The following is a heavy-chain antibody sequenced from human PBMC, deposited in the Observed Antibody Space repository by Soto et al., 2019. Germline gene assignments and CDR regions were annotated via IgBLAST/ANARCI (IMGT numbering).Heavy chain of an antibody. V-gene: IGHV4-34*01. CDR3: ARGSIYGDLRIGDYYYYYYMDV. Sequence: SETLSLTCAVYGGSFSGYYWSWIRQPPGKGLEWIGEINHSGSTNYNPSLKSRVNISVDTSKNQFSLKLSSVTAADTAAYYCARGSIYGDLRIGDYYYYYYMDVWGKGTTVTVSS. J-gene: IGHJ6*03. D-gene: IGHD4-17*01. CDR2: INHSGST. CDR1: GGSFSGYY.